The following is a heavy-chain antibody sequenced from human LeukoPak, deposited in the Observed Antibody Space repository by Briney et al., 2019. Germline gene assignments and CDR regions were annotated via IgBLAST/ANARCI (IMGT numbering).Heavy chain of an antibody. D-gene: IGHD3-22*01. CDR3: ARASGVTMIVVDDY. CDR2: INPNSGGT. J-gene: IGHJ4*02. CDR1: GYTFSGYY. V-gene: IGHV1-2*06. Sequence: GASVKVSCKASGYTFSGYYMHWVRQAPGQGLEWMGRINPNSGGTNYAQKFQGRVTMTRDTSISTAYMELSRLRSDDTAVYYCARASGVTMIVVDDYWGQGTLVTVSS.